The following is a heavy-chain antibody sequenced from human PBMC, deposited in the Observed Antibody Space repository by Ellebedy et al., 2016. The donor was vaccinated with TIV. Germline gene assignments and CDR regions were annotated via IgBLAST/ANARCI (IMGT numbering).Heavy chain of an antibody. CDR3: AKDRYCSSITCYTGDY. Sequence: GESLKISXAASGFSFSSYGMHWVRQAPGKGLEWVAVISYDGSNKYYVDSVEGRFTISRDNSKNTLYLQMNSLRAEDTAVYYCAKDRYCSSITCYTGDYWGQGTLVTVSS. CDR2: ISYDGSNK. D-gene: IGHD2-2*02. CDR1: GFSFSSYG. V-gene: IGHV3-30*18. J-gene: IGHJ4*02.